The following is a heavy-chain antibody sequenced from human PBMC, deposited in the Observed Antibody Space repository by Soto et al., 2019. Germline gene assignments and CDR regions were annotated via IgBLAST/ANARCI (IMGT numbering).Heavy chain of an antibody. D-gene: IGHD6-6*01. CDR3: ARTYASSSGFGYFDL. CDR1: GFTFRNYG. Sequence: QVQMVESGGGVVQPGRSLRLSCAASGFTFRNYGMHWVRQAPGKGLEWVAVISYDGSNKYYADSVKGRFTLSRDNSNNTLYLQMNSLRTEDKAVYYCARTYASSSGFGYFDLWGRGTLVAVSS. J-gene: IGHJ2*01. V-gene: IGHV3-30*03. CDR2: ISYDGSNK.